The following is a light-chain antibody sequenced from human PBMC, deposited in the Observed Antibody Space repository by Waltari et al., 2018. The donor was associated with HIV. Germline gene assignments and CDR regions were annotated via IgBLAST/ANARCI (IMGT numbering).Light chain of an antibody. CDR1: SSAVGGYDS. Sequence: QSALTQPASVSGSPGQSITISCTGTSSAVGGYDSVSWYQQHPGKAPKLMIFDVSNRPSGVSNRFSGSKSGNTASLTISGLQAEDEADYYCSSYTSSSALDVVFGGGTKLTVL. J-gene: IGLJ2*01. CDR3: SSYTSSSALDVV. CDR2: DVS. V-gene: IGLV2-14*03.